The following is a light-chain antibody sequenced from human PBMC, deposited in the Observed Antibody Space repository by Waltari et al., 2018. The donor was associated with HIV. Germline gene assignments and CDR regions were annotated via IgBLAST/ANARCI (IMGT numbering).Light chain of an antibody. V-gene: IGLV2-8*01. CDR1: SSDVGGYNY. CDR3: SSYAGTGTWV. J-gene: IGLJ3*02. CDR2: EVT. Sequence: QSALTQPPSASGSPGQSVTISCTGTSSDVGGYNYVSWYQQHPGKAPKLLIYEVTKRPSGVPDRFSASKSGNPASLTVSGLQADDEADYYCSSYAGTGTWVFGGGTKVTVL.